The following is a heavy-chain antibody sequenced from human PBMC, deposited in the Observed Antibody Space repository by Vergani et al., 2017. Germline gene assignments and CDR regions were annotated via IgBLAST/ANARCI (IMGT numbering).Heavy chain of an antibody. CDR3: ARHRGSGGFFPSSYFYGMDV. V-gene: IGHV4-38-2*01. CDR1: DSSIMTNPY. CDR2: IHHSGDT. Sequence: QVQLQESGPGLVKPLETLTLTCDVSDSSIMTNPYWGWFRQSPGKGLEWIGCIHHSGDTHYNSSLKSRVSISIVSSSKFSLSLTSVTTADTAIYYCARHRGSGGFFPSSYFYGMDVWVHGTTVTVSS. D-gene: IGHD3-10*01. J-gene: IGHJ6*02.